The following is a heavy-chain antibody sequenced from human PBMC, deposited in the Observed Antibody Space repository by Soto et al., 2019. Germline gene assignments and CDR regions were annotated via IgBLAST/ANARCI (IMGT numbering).Heavy chain of an antibody. D-gene: IGHD3-16*01. CDR2: ITGNSAFT. J-gene: IGHJ3*01. CDR3: AKNRDYDYDAFDV. V-gene: IGHV3-23*01. CDR1: GFTFNRNA. Sequence: WGSLRLSCAGSGFTFNRNAMSWVRQAPGKGLEWVSGITGNSAFTYYADSVRGRFTISRDNSKNTLYLQMNTLRVEDTAVYYCAKNRDYDYDAFDVWGQGTVVTVSS.